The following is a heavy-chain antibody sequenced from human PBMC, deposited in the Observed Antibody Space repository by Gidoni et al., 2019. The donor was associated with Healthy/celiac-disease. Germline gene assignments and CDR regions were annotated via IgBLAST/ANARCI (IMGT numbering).Heavy chain of an antibody. CDR1: GFSLSTSGVG. CDR2: TYWDDDK. CDR3: AHGSGLRSSDYYDY. V-gene: IGHV2-5*02. D-gene: IGHD6-6*01. Sequence: HITLKESGPTLVKPTQTLTLTCTFSGFSLSTSGVGVGWIRQPPGKALEWLALTYWDDDKRYSPSLKGRLSITKDTSKNQVVLTMTNMDPVDTATYYCAHGSGLRSSDYYDYWGQGTLVTVSS. J-gene: IGHJ4*02.